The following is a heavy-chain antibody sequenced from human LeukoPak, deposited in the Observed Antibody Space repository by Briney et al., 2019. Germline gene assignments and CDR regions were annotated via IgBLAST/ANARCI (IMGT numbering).Heavy chain of an antibody. J-gene: IGHJ4*02. V-gene: IGHV3-30*04. D-gene: IGHD6-6*01. CDR2: ISYDGSNK. CDR3: ASDSSSSFGVY. CDR1: GFTFSSYA. Sequence: GGSLRLSCAASGFTFSSYAMHWVRQAPGKGLEWVAVISYDGSNKYYADSVKGRFTISRDNSKNTLYLQMNSLRAEDTAVYYCASDSSSSFGVYWGQGTLVTVSS.